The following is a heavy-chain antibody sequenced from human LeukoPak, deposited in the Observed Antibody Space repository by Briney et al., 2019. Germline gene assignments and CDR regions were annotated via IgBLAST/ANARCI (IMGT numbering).Heavy chain of an antibody. CDR1: GFNVSSNY. J-gene: IGHJ6*03. Sequence: GGSLRLSCAASGFNVSSNYMSWVRQAPGKGLEWVSVIYSDGSTYYADSVKGRFTISRDNSKNTLYLQMNSLRAEDTAVYYCARDTVVPAAIRYYYYMDVWGKGTTVTVSS. CDR2: IYSDGST. D-gene: IGHD2-2*01. V-gene: IGHV3-66*01. CDR3: ARDTVVPAAIRYYYYMDV.